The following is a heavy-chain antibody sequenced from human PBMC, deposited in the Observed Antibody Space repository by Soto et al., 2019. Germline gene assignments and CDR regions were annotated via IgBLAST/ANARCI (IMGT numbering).Heavy chain of an antibody. CDR1: GGSITTNGHY. V-gene: IGHV4-31*03. Sequence: QVQLQESGPELVKPSQTLSLTCSVSGGSITTNGHYWTWIRQHPGQGLEWIAYISYTGNSYLNPSLKSRLSISVDTSKNQFSLELRSVTAADTAVYYCAREQWGFDSWGQGTLVTVSS. D-gene: IGHD6-19*01. CDR3: AREQWGFDS. J-gene: IGHJ4*02. CDR2: ISYTGNS.